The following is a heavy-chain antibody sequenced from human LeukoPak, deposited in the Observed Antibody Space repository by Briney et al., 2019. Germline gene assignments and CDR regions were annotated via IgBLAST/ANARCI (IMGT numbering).Heavy chain of an antibody. J-gene: IGHJ5*02. CDR3: ARGVTLVRGPCWFVP. CDR2: IYHSEST. V-gene: IGHV4-30-2*01. D-gene: IGHD4-11*01. Sequence: SETPSLTCAVSGGSISSGGYSWSWIRQPPGRGLEWIGYIYHSESTYYNPSLKSRVTISVDRSKNHFSLKLSSVTAADTAVYYCARGVTLVRGPCWFVPWVEGTQVTVSS. CDR1: GGSISSGGYS.